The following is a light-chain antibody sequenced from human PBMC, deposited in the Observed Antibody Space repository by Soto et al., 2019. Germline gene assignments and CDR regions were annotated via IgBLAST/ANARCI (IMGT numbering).Light chain of an antibody. CDR2: DAS. CDR1: QSVSSY. CDR3: QQRTNWPLT. V-gene: IGKV3-11*01. J-gene: IGKJ4*01. Sequence: EIVLTQSPATLSLSPGERATLSCRASQSVSSYLGWYQQKPGQAPRLLIYDASKRAIGIPARFSGSGSGTDFTLTISSLEPEDFAVYYCQQRTNWPLTFGGGTKVEIK.